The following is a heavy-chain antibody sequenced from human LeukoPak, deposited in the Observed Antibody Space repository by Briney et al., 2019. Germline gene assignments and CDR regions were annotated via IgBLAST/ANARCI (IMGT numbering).Heavy chain of an antibody. J-gene: IGHJ4*02. CDR2: IDWDDDK. CDR3: ARILCIAAAGNDDY. D-gene: IGHD6-13*01. Sequence: SGPALVKPTQTLTLTCSFSGFSLSTSGMCVSWIRQPPGKALEWLALIDWDDDKYYRTSLKTRLTISKDTSKNQVVLTMTNMDPVDTATYYCARILCIAAAGNDDYCGQGTLVTVSS. CDR1: GFSLSTSGMC. V-gene: IGHV2-70*01.